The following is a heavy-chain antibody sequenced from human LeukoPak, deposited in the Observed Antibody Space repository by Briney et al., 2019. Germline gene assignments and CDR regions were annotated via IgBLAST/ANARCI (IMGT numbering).Heavy chain of an antibody. CDR2: INPSGGST. Sequence: GASVKVSCKASGYTFTSYGISWVRQAPGQGLEWMGIINPSGGSTSYAQKFQGRVTMTRDMSTSTVYMELSSLRSEDTAVYYCARGTWIQLWFYYYYYMDVWGKGTTVTVSS. V-gene: IGHV1-46*01. D-gene: IGHD5-18*01. CDR1: GYTFTSYG. J-gene: IGHJ6*03. CDR3: ARGTWIQLWFYYYYYMDV.